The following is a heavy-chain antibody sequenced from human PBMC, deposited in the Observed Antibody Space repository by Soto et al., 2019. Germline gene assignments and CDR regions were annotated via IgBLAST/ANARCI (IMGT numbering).Heavy chain of an antibody. CDR2: IDPSGSDT. Sequence: GESLKISCKASGYTFTNYWISWVRQMPGKGLDWMGRIDPSGSDTRYSPSFQGQVTISADKSLSTAFLQWSSLKASDTAMYYCARHGVGELPPAYWYYGMDVWGQGTTVTVSS. J-gene: IGHJ6*02. CDR3: ARHGVGELPPAYWYYGMDV. CDR1: GYTFTNYW. D-gene: IGHD3-16*01. V-gene: IGHV5-51*01.